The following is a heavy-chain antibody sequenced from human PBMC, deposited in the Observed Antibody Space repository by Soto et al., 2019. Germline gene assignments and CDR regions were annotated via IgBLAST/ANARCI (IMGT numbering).Heavy chain of an antibody. Sequence: GGSLRLSCAASGFTFSDAWMSWVRQAPGKGLDWVGRIKSKSDGGTTEYAAPVRGRFTISRDDSKNTLYLQMNSLKTEDTAVYYCNSDLWRVAVVVGSIGYFKQGGPGTPVTVST. V-gene: IGHV3-15*01. CDR1: GFTFSDAW. J-gene: IGHJ4*02. CDR3: NSDLWRVAVVVGSIGYFKQ. D-gene: IGHD2-21*01. CDR2: IKSKSDGGTT.